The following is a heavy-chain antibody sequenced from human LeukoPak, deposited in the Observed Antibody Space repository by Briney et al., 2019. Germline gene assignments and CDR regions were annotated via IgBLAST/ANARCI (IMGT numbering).Heavy chain of an antibody. CDR2: TYYRSKWYN. D-gene: IGHD5-24*01. Sequence: SQTLSLTCAISGDSVSSNIAAWNWLRQSPSRGLEWLGRTYYRSKWYNDYAGSVKSRISISPDTSKNQFSLQLNSVIPEDTAVYYCARDLLGMAYWGQGTLVTVSS. CDR1: GDSVSSNIAA. J-gene: IGHJ4*02. CDR3: ARDLLGMAY. V-gene: IGHV6-1*01.